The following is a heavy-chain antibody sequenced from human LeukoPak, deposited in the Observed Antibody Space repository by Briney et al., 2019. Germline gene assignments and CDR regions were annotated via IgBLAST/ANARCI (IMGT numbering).Heavy chain of an antibody. CDR2: INPNSGGT. J-gene: IGHJ4*02. CDR1: GYTIPDHH. D-gene: IGHD4-17*01. CDR3: RTDRYGDYGDYIDS. Sequence: GASVKASCKASGYTIPDHHMHWLRQAPGPGLEWMASINPNSGGTDYAQRCQGRVPMTTDTSSSTPYMELSRLRSDDTAVYYCRTDRYGDYGDYIDSWGEVTLVTGSS. V-gene: IGHV1-2*02.